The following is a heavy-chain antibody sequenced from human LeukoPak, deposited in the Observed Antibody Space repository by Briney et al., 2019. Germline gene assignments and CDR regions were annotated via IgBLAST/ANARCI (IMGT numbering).Heavy chain of an antibody. V-gene: IGHV3-48*03. CDR2: ISTSGSTT. D-gene: IGHD3-10*01. CDR1: GFIFSSYQ. CDR3: ARKTYYYDSGSYSKSYYFDY. J-gene: IGHJ4*02. Sequence: GGSLRLSCAAFGFIFSSYQMNWVRQAPGKGLEWVSHISTSGSTTYYADSVKGRFTISRDNAKTSLYLQMNSLRADDTAVYCCARKTYYYDSGSYSKSYYFDYWGQGTLVTVSS.